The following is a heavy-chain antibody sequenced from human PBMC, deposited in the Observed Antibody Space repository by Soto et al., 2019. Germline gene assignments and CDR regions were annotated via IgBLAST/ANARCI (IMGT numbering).Heavy chain of an antibody. CDR3: ARKILGSTSRPNYWYFDV. Sequence: EVQLLESGGGLVQPGGSLRLSCAGSGFTFINYAMNWVRQVPGKGLEWVSSISGGGDAAFFPDSVRGRFTISRDNSKNTVTLQMNSLGVDDTAMYYCARKILGSTSRPNYWYFDVWGRGTLVTVSS. V-gene: IGHV3-23*01. D-gene: IGHD3-16*01. J-gene: IGHJ2*01. CDR1: GFTFINYA. CDR2: ISGGGDAA.